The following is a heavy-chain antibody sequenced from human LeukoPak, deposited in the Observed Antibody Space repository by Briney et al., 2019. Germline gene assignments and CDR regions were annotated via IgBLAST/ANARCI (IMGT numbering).Heavy chain of an antibody. J-gene: IGHJ5*02. D-gene: IGHD3-3*01. V-gene: IGHV4-39*07. Sequence: SETLSLTCTVSGGSISSSSYYWGWIRQPPGEGLEWIGSIYYSGSTYYNPSLKSRVTISVDTSKNQFSLKLSSVTAADTAVYYCARSGLTIFGVVTPFDPWGQGTLVTVSS. CDR1: GGSISSSSYY. CDR3: ARSGLTIFGVVTPFDP. CDR2: IYYSGST.